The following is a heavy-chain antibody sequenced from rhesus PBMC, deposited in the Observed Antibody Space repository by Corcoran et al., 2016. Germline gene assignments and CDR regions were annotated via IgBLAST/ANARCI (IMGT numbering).Heavy chain of an antibody. D-gene: IGHD2-21*01. CDR3: ARDRCTGSGCYSN. CDR2: IYGSGSST. J-gene: IGHJ4*01. V-gene: IGHV4-169*02. Sequence: QLQLQESGPGLVQPSETLSVPCAVSVGSIRSSYWSWIRQAPGKGQEWIGYIYGSGSSTNYNPSLKSRVTLSVDTSKNQLSLKLSSVTAADTAVYYCARDRCTGSGCYSNWGQGVLVTVSS. CDR1: VGSIRSSY.